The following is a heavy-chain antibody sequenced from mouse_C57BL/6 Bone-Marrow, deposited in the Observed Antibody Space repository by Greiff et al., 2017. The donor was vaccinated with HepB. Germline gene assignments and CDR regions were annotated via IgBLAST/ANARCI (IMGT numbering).Heavy chain of an antibody. CDR2: ISDGGSYT. CDR3: ASTVVATPYYFDY. CDR1: GFTFSSYA. D-gene: IGHD1-1*01. V-gene: IGHV5-4*01. J-gene: IGHJ2*01. Sequence: EVQVVESGGGLVKPGGSLKLSCAASGFTFSSYAMSWVRQTPEKRLEWVATISDGGSYTYYPDNVKGRFTISRDNAKNNLYLQMSHLKSEDTAMYYCASTVVATPYYFDYWGQGTTLTVSS.